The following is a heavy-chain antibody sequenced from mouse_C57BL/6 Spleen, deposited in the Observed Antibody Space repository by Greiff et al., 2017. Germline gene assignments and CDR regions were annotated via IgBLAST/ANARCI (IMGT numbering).Heavy chain of an antibody. D-gene: IGHD2-3*01. CDR3: ARVRDGYHYYAMDY. Sequence: QVHVKQSGAELVRPGSSVKLSCKASGYTFTSYWMDWVKQRPGQGLEWIGNIYPSDSETHYNQKFKDKATLTVDKSSSTAYMQLSSLTSEDSAVYYCARVRDGYHYYAMDYWGQGTSVTVSS. CDR2: IYPSDSET. V-gene: IGHV1-61*01. CDR1: GYTFTSYW. J-gene: IGHJ4*01.